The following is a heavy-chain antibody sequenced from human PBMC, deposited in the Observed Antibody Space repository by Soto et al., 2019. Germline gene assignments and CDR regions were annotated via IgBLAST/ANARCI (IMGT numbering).Heavy chain of an antibody. CDR2: IYYSGST. J-gene: IGHJ4*02. CDR3: ERSLVGATFDY. V-gene: IGHV4-59*01. CDR1: GGSISSYY. D-gene: IGHD1-26*01. Sequence: SETLSLTCTVSGGSISSYYWSWIRQPPGKGLEWIGYIYYSGSTNYNPSLKSRVTISVDTSKNQFSLKLSSVTAADTAVYYCERSLVGATFDYWGQGTLVTVSS.